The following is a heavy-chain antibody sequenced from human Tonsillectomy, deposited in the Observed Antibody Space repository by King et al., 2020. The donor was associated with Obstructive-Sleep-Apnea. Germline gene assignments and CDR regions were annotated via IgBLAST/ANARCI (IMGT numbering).Heavy chain of an antibody. D-gene: IGHD3-10*01. CDR3: ARGDEWFGEYDY. V-gene: IGHV4-38-2*02. CDR1: GYSISSGYY. J-gene: IGHJ4*02. CDR2: IYHSGST. Sequence: QLQESGPGLVKPSETLSLTCTVSGYSISSGYYWGWIRQPPGKGLEWIGSIYHSGSTYYNPSLKSRVTISVDTSKNQFSLKLSSVTAADTAVYYCARGDEWFGEYDYWGQGTLVTVSS.